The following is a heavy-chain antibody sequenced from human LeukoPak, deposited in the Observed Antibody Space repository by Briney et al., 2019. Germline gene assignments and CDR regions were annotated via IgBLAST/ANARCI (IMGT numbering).Heavy chain of an antibody. V-gene: IGHV1-2*02. CDR2: INPNSGGT. CDR1: GYTFTGYY. CDR3: ASLIYSSPTGHYYMDV. Sequence: GASVKVSCKASGYTFTGYYMHWVRQAPGQGLEWMGWINPNSGGTNYAQKFQGRVTMTRDTSISTAYMELSRLRSDDTAVYYCASLIYSSPTGHYYMDVWGKGTTVTVSS. J-gene: IGHJ6*03. D-gene: IGHD6-19*01.